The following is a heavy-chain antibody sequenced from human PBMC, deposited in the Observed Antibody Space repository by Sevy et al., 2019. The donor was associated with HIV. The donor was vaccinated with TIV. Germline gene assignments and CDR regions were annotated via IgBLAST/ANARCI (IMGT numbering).Heavy chain of an antibody. Sequence: GGSLRLSCAASGFTFDDYAMHWVRQAPGKGLEWVSLISWDGGSTYYADSVKGRFTISRDNSKNSLYLQMNSLRAEDTALYYCAKDIDGSSGYYLDVWGQGTTVTVSS. D-gene: IGHD3-22*01. CDR2: ISWDGGST. CDR3: AKDIDGSSGYYLDV. CDR1: GFTFDDYA. V-gene: IGHV3-43D*03. J-gene: IGHJ6*02.